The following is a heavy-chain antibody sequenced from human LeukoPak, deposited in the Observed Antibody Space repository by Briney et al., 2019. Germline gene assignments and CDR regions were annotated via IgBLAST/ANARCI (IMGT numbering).Heavy chain of an antibody. D-gene: IGHD3-16*01. CDR3: ARLDGGWFDP. V-gene: IGHV4-34*01. Sequence: PSETLSLTCSVSGGSISSYYWSWIRQPPGRGLEWIGEINRSGSTNYNPSLKSRVTISVGTSKNQFSLKLSSVTAADTAMYYCARLDGGWFDPWGQGTLVTVSS. J-gene: IGHJ5*02. CDR2: INRSGST. CDR1: GGSISSYY.